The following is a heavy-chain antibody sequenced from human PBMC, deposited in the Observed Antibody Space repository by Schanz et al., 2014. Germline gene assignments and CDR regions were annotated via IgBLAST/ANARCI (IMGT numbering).Heavy chain of an antibody. Sequence: QVQLQESGPGLVKPSQTLSLTCAVSGGSISSGGYSWNWIRQPPGKGLEWIVYIYYSGSTYYNPSLRSRVTIPVDTSKNHFSLKLSSVTAADTAVYYCARGGRTTYNYYYGMDVWGQGTTVTVSS. CDR3: ARGGRTTYNYYYGMDV. CDR1: GGSISSGGYS. CDR2: IYYSGST. D-gene: IGHD1-1*01. V-gene: IGHV4-30-4*07. J-gene: IGHJ6*02.